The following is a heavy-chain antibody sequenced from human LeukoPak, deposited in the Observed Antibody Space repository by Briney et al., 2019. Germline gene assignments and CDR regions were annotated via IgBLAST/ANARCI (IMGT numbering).Heavy chain of an antibody. Sequence: PSETLSLTCTVSGGSISTYYWSWIRRPPGKGLEWIAYIHASGPTNYNPSLKSRITISVDTSKNQFSLKLSSVTATDTSVYYCARHDAGIAARPFDNWGQGTLVTVSS. J-gene: IGHJ4*02. CDR1: GGSISTYY. V-gene: IGHV4-4*09. D-gene: IGHD6-6*01. CDR3: ARHDAGIAARPFDN. CDR2: IHASGPT.